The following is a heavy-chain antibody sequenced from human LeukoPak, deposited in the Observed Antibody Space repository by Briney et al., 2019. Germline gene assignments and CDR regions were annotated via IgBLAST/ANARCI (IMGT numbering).Heavy chain of an antibody. CDR3: ARGWSPSLYDFWSGYYNYYYMDV. V-gene: IGHV1-8*03. D-gene: IGHD3-3*01. Sequence: GASVKVSCKASGYTFTSYDINWVRQATGQGLEWMGWMNPNSGNTGYAQKFQGRVTITRNTSISTAYMELSSLRSEDTAVYYCARGWSPSLYDFWSGYYNYYYMDVWGKGTTVTVSS. CDR2: MNPNSGNT. J-gene: IGHJ6*03. CDR1: GYTFTSYD.